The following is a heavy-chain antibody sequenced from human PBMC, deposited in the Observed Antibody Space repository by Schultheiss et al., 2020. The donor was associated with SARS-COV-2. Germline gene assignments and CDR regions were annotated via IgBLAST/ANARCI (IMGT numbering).Heavy chain of an antibody. CDR3: ARGMKRWLHLKGAINWFDP. D-gene: IGHD5-24*01. Sequence: SETLSLTCTVSGGSISSGSYYWSWIRQPAGKGLEWIGRIYTSGSTYYNPSLKSRVTNSVDTSKNQFSLKLTSVTAADTAVFYCARGMKRWLHLKGAINWFDPWGQGTLVTVSS. V-gene: IGHV4-61*02. J-gene: IGHJ5*02. CDR1: GGSISSGSYY. CDR2: IYTSGST.